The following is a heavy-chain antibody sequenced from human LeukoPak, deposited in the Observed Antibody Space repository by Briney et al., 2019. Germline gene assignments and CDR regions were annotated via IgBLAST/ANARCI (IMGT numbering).Heavy chain of an antibody. CDR3: ARSLQQQLGSFDY. CDR1: GGTFSSYA. J-gene: IGHJ4*02. Sequence: SVKVSCKASGGTFSSYAISWVRQAPGEGLEWMGRIIPIFGIANYAQKFQGRVTITADKSTSTAYMELSSLRSEDTAVYYCARSLQQQLGSFDYWGQGTLVTVSS. D-gene: IGHD6-13*01. V-gene: IGHV1-69*04. CDR2: IIPIFGIA.